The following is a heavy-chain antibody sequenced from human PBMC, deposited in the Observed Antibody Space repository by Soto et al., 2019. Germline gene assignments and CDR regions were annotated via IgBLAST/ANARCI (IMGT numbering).Heavy chain of an antibody. D-gene: IGHD6-6*01. Sequence: PGGSLRLSCAASGFTFDDYGMSWVRQAPGKGLEWVSGINWNGGSTGYADSVKGRFTISRDNAKNSLYLQMNSLRAEDTALYHCAAYSSSYSFSYWGQGTLVTVSS. CDR1: GFTFDDYG. CDR3: AAYSSSYSFSY. J-gene: IGHJ4*02. V-gene: IGHV3-20*01. CDR2: INWNGGST.